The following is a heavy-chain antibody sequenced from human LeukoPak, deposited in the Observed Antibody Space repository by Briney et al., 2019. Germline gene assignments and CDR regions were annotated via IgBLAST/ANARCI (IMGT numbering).Heavy chain of an antibody. J-gene: IGHJ4*02. CDR3: AKDMEDSSAWYFDY. V-gene: IGHV3-30*02. CDR2: IRYDGSNK. CDR1: GFTFNSYG. D-gene: IGHD3-22*01. Sequence: GGCLRLSCAASGFTFNSYGMHWVRPAPGKRLGSVAFIRYDGSNKYYADSVKGRFTISRDNSKNTLYLQMNSLRAEDTAVYYCAKDMEDSSAWYFDYWGQGTLVTVSS.